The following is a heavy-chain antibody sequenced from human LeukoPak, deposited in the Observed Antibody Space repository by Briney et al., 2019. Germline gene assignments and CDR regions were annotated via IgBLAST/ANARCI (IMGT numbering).Heavy chain of an antibody. CDR1: SGSISSGTYY. V-gene: IGHV4-61*02. Sequence: PSQTLSLTCTVSSGSISSGTYYWSWIRQPAGKGLEWIGRIYSSGSTNYNPSLKSRVTISVDTSKNQFSLKLSSVTAADTAVYYCARDLLHRGYAFDIWGRGTMATVSS. CDR3: ARDLLHRGYAFDI. J-gene: IGHJ3*02. CDR2: IYSSGST. D-gene: IGHD3-22*01.